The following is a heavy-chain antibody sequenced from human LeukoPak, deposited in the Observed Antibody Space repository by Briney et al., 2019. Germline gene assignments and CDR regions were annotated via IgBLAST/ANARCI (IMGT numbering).Heavy chain of an antibody. V-gene: IGHV4-61*02. D-gene: IGHD3-10*01. CDR3: HRGFGYFDL. CDR2: IYTSGST. Sequence: SETLSLTCTVSGGSISSGSYYWSWIRQPAGKGLEWIGRIYTSGSTNYNPSLKSRVTISVDTSKNQFSLKLSSVTAADTAVYYCHRGFGYFDLWGRGTLVTVSS. CDR1: GGSISSGSYY. J-gene: IGHJ2*01.